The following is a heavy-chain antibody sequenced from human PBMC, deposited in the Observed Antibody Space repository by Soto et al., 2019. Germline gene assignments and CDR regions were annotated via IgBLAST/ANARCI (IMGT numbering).Heavy chain of an antibody. J-gene: IGHJ4*02. Sequence: ASLKVSCKASGYTFTSYDINWVLQATGQGLEWMGWMNPNSGNTGYAQKFQGRVTMTRNTSISTAYMELSSLRSEDTAVYYCARGDPDRFLEWLLYYWGQGTLVTVSS. CDR2: MNPNSGNT. CDR1: GYTFTSYD. V-gene: IGHV1-8*01. D-gene: IGHD3-3*01. CDR3: ARGDPDRFLEWLLYY.